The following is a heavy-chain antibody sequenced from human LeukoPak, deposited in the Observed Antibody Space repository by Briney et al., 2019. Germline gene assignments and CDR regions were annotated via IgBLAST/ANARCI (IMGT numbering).Heavy chain of an antibody. CDR3: AKSYSSSWKTHFDY. V-gene: IGHV3-33*06. J-gene: IGHJ4*02. D-gene: IGHD6-13*01. Sequence: GGSLRLSCAASGFTFSSYGMHWVRQAPGKGLEWVAVIWYDGSNKYYADSVKGRFTTSRDNSKNTLYLQMNSLRAEDTAVYYCAKSYSSSWKTHFDYWGQGTLVTVSS. CDR2: IWYDGSNK. CDR1: GFTFSSYG.